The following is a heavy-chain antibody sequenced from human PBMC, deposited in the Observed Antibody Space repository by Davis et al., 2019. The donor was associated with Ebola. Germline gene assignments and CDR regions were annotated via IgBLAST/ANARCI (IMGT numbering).Heavy chain of an antibody. J-gene: IGHJ4*02. CDR2: IWYDGSNK. CDR3: ARAMTTSSTRGVFDY. D-gene: IGHD2-8*02. Sequence: GESLKISCAASGFTFSSYAMSWVRQAPGKGLEWVAVIWYDGSNKYYADSVKGRFTISRDNSKNTLYLQMNSLRAEDTAVYYCARAMTTSSTRGVFDYWGQGTLVTVSS. V-gene: IGHV3-33*08. CDR1: GFTFSSYA.